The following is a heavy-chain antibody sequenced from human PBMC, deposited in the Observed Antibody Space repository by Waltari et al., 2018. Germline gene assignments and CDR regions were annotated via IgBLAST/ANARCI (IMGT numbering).Heavy chain of an antibody. D-gene: IGHD3-10*01. J-gene: IGHJ4*02. CDR3: ASLGSGSSVGY. V-gene: IGHV3-23*03. CDR1: GFTFSSYA. Sequence: EVQLLESGGGLVQPGGSLRLSCAASGFTFSSYAMSWVRQAPGKGLEWVSVIYSGGSKNYADSVKGRFTISRDNSKNTLYLQMNSLRAEDTAVYYWASLGSGSSVGYWGQGTLVTVSS. CDR2: IYSGGSK.